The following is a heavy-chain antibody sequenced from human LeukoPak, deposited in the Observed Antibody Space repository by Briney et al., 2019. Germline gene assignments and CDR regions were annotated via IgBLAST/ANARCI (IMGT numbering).Heavy chain of an antibody. CDR2: INPSSGAI. J-gene: IGHJ4*02. D-gene: IGHD5-24*01. CDR1: GYTFTVYY. Sequence: ASVKVSCKASGYTFTVYYMHWVRQAPGQGLEWLGCINPSSGAINYAQKFQGRVTMTRDSSISTAYMELNRLTSDDTAVYYCARGGDGYNSGPRGTYWGQGTLVTISS. V-gene: IGHV1-2*02. CDR3: ARGGDGYNSGPRGTY.